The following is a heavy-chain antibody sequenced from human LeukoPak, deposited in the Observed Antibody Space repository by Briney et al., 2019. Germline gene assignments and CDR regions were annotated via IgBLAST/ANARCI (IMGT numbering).Heavy chain of an antibody. CDR1: GFTFSSYA. CDR3: ARNYYVSGSYYDS. D-gene: IGHD3-10*01. J-gene: IGHJ4*02. V-gene: IGHV3-48*02. CDR2: ISTSGTTI. Sequence: GGSLRLSCAASGFTFSSYAMSWARQAPGKGLEWVSYISTSGTTIYYADSVKGRFTISRDNAKNSLFLQMNSLRDANTAVYYCARNYYVSGSYYDSWGQGTLVTVSS.